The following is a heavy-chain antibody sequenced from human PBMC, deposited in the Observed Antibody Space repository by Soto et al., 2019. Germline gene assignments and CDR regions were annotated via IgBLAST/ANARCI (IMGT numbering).Heavy chain of an antibody. CDR1: GFTFSSYG. CDR2: ISSSSSYI. CDR3: ARDLAAYCSSASCYPDY. J-gene: IGHJ4*02. V-gene: IGHV3-21*01. Sequence: LRLSCAASGFTFSSYGMNWVRQAPGKGLQWVSSISSSSSYIYHADSVKGRFTISRDNAKNSLYLQMNSLRAEDTAVYYCARDLAAYCSSASCYPDYWGQGTLVTVSS. D-gene: IGHD2-2*01.